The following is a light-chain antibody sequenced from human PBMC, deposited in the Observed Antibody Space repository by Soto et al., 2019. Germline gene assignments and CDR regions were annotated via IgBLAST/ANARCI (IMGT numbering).Light chain of an antibody. CDR2: EVS. CDR1: ISDVGGYDS. J-gene: IGLJ1*01. V-gene: IGLV2-14*01. Sequence: VLTQPASVSGYPRRTMTISCSGTISDVGGYDSVSWYQQHPGKAPKVMIYEVSNRPSGVSNRFSGSKYGNTASLTISGLQAEDEADYYCSSYTSSHPLVYRAGTKGTAL. CDR3: SSYTSSHPLV.